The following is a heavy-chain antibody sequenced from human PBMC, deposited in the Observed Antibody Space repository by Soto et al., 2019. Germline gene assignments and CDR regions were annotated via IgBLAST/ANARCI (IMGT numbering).Heavy chain of an antibody. CDR3: ARIDVAAPASVLLDN. CDR1: GFSLSSTRMG. J-gene: IGHJ4*02. CDR2: IFSNDEK. Sequence: QVTLKESGPVLVKPTETLTLTCTVSGFSLSSTRMGVSWIRQPPGKALEWLAHIFSNDEKSYSTSLKSRLTITKDTSKSQVVLTMTTADHVDTAAYYCARIDVAAPASVLLDNWGQGTLVTVSS. V-gene: IGHV2-26*01. D-gene: IGHD6-13*01.